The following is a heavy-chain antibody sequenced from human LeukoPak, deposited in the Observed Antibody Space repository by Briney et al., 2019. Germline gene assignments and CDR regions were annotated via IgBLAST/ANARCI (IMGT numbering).Heavy chain of an antibody. CDR1: GGSFSGYY. CDR3: ARGQEISITIFGVVMGFDP. J-gene: IGHJ5*02. D-gene: IGHD3-3*01. CDR2: INHSGST. V-gene: IGHV4-34*01. Sequence: SETLSLTCAVYGGSFSGYYWSWIRQPPGKGLEWIGEINHSGSTNYNPSLKSRVTISVDTSKNQFSLKLSSVTAADTAVYYCARGQEISITIFGVVMGFDPWGQGTLVTVSS.